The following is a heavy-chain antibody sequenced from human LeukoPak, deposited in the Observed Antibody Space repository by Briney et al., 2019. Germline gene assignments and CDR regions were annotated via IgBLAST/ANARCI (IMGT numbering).Heavy chain of an antibody. D-gene: IGHD4-11*01. J-gene: IGHJ4*02. Sequence: SVKVSCKASGGTFSSYAISWVRQAPGQGLKWMGGIIPIFGTANYAQKFQGRVTMTRDTSTSTVYMELSSLRSEDTAVYYCARATQIRDYSSNYWGQGTLVTVSS. CDR2: IIPIFGTA. V-gene: IGHV1-69*05. CDR1: GGTFSSYA. CDR3: ARATQIRDYSSNY.